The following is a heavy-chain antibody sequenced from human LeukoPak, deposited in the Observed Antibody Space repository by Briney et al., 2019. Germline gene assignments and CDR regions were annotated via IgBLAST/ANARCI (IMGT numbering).Heavy chain of an antibody. CDR2: IGWNSGSI. CDR3: AKDVTGTTRAFDY. CDR1: GFTFDDYA. D-gene: IGHD1-20*01. Sequence: PGRSLRLSCAAPGFTFDDYAMNWVGQAPGKGLEWVSGIGWNSGSIGYADSVKGRFTISRDNAKNSLYLQMNSLRAEDTALYYCAKDVTGTTRAFDYWGQGTLVTVSS. V-gene: IGHV3-9*01. J-gene: IGHJ4*02.